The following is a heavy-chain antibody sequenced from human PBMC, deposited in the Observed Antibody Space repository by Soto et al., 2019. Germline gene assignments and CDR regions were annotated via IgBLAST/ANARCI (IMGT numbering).Heavy chain of an antibody. CDR2: INPSGGST. V-gene: IGHV1-46*01. Sequence: ASVKVSCKASGYTFTSYYMHWVRQAPGQGLEWMGIINPSGGSTSYAQKFQGRVTMTRDTSTSTVYMELSSLGSEDTAVYYCARDIVVVPAAKGNWFDPWGQGTRVTVSS. CDR1: GYTFTSYY. J-gene: IGHJ5*02. D-gene: IGHD2-2*01. CDR3: ARDIVVVPAAKGNWFDP.